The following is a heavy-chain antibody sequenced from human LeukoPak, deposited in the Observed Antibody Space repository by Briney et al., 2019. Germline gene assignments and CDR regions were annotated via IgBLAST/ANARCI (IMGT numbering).Heavy chain of an antibody. D-gene: IGHD3-9*01. J-gene: IGHJ4*02. CDR2: IYPGDSDT. Sequence: GESLKISCKASGYSFTSYWIGWVRQMPGKGLEWMAIIYPGDSDTRYSPSFQGQVTISADKSISTAYLQWSSLKASDTAMYYCALAPPSYDIFTGYYRGAFEYWGQGTLVTVSS. CDR1: GYSFTSYW. CDR3: ALAPPSYDIFTGYYRGAFEY. V-gene: IGHV5-51*01.